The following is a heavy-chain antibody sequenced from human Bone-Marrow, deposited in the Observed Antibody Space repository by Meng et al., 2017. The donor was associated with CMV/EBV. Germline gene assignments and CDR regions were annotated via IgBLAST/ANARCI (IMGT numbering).Heavy chain of an antibody. CDR2: ISFDGNDV. CDR1: GFIISSHP. Sequence: GESMKFSCAAAGFIISSHPMHWVRQAPGRGLDWVAGISFDGNDVYYADSVTGRFTISRDKSKNTLSLRMHSLTAEDTALYYCARDISALFWSGSLYYYYGMDVWGQGTTVAVSS. CDR3: ARDISALFWSGSLYYYYGMDV. V-gene: IGHV3-30*01. D-gene: IGHD3-3*01. J-gene: IGHJ6*02.